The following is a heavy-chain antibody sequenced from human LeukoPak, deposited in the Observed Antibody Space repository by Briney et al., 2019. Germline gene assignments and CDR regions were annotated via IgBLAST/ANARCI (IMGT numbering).Heavy chain of an antibody. CDR1: GFTFSDYY. V-gene: IGHV3-11*01. Sequence: SGGFLRLSCAASGFTFSDYYMSWIRQAPGKGLEWVSYISSSGSTIYYADSVKGRFTISRDNAKNSLYLQMNSLRAEDTAVYYCARGAAALEAPDDAFDIWGQGTMATVSS. CDR3: ARGAAALEAPDDAFDI. J-gene: IGHJ3*02. D-gene: IGHD6-13*01. CDR2: ISSSGSTI.